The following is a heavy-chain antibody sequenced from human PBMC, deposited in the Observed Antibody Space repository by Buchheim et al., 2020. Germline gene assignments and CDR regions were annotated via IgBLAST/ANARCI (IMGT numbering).Heavy chain of an antibody. CDR3: AKDSEDYDFWSGRATYYGMDV. J-gene: IGHJ6*02. CDR1: GFTFSSYA. CDR2: ISGSGGST. V-gene: IGHV3-23*01. D-gene: IGHD3-3*01. Sequence: EVQLLESGGGLVQPGGSLRLSCAASGFTFSSYAMSWVRQAPGKGLEWVSAISGSGGSTYYADSVKGRFTISRDNSKNTLYLQMNSLSAEDTAVYYCAKDSEDYDFWSGRATYYGMDVWGQGTT.